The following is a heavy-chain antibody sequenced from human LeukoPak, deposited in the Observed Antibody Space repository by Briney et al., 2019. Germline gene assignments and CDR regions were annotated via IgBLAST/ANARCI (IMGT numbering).Heavy chain of an antibody. D-gene: IGHD3-16*01. CDR2: ISWSGTTT. J-gene: IGHJ6*02. CDR3: AKDESTGGFAPGYFYGMGV. Sequence: PGRSLRLSCVVSGFRFDDYGMHWVRQAPGKGLEWVSGISWSGTTTGYADSVKGRFTISRDSAKNSLYLQMDSLRVEDTASYYCAKDESTGGFAPGYFYGMGVWGQGTTVTVSS. V-gene: IGHV3-9*01. CDR1: GFRFDDYG.